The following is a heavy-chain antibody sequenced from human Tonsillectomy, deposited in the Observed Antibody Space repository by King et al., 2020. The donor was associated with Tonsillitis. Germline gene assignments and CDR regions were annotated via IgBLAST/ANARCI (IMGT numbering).Heavy chain of an antibody. CDR1: GLPSSSFR. CDR2: ISSRSSYI. Sequence: VQLVESGGGLVKPGGSWRPSVQAPGLPSSSFRLNWVRQAPGRGLEWVSSISSRSSYILHADSEEASFTISRDNAKNSLYLKMNSLRAEETAVYYCARDQMYYDSSGYYYVDYYYYYYMDVWGKGTTVTVSS. D-gene: IGHD3-22*01. CDR3: ARDQMYYDSSGYYYVDYYYYYYMDV. J-gene: IGHJ6*03. V-gene: IGHV3-21*01.